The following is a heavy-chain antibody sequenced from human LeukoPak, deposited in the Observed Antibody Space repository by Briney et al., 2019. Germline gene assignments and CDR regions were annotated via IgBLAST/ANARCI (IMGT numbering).Heavy chain of an antibody. CDR2: IYTGGST. D-gene: IGHD1-26*01. Sequence: GGSLRLSCAASGFTVSSNYMSWVRQAPGKGLEWVSVIYTGGSTYYADSVQGRFTTSRANSTNTLYLQMNSLRPEDTAVFYCARDPYSGSYWNYFYFFIDVWGEGTTVTISS. J-gene: IGHJ6*03. CDR3: ARDPYSGSYWNYFYFFIDV. CDR1: GFTVSSNY. V-gene: IGHV3-66*01.